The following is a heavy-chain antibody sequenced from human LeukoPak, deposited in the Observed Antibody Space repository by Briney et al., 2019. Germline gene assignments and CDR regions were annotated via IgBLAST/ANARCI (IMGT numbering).Heavy chain of an antibody. D-gene: IGHD1-26*01. CDR1: GGSISNYY. CDR2: IYYSGST. Sequence: SETLSPTCPVSGGSISNYYWSWIRQPPGKGLEWIGYIYYSGSTNYNPSLDSRVTISVDTSKKQFSLKLTSVTAADTAVYYCARWTSGTYYFDLWGQGTLVTVSS. CDR3: ARWTSGTYYFDL. V-gene: IGHV4-59*08. J-gene: IGHJ4*02.